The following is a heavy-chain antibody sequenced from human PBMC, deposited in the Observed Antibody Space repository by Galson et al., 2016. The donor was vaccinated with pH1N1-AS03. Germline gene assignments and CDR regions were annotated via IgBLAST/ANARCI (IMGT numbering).Heavy chain of an antibody. V-gene: IGHV3-23*01. CDR3: AKHPIQYGDYVWYFDY. CDR2: ITSRGST. CDR1: GFIFSNYA. Sequence: SLRLSCAASGFIFSNYAMSWVRQAPGKGLEWVSAITSRGSTYYADPVKGRFTISRDNSKNTLYLQMNSLRAEDTAVYYCAKHPIQYGDYVWYFDYWGQGTLVTVSS. J-gene: IGHJ4*02. D-gene: IGHD4-17*01.